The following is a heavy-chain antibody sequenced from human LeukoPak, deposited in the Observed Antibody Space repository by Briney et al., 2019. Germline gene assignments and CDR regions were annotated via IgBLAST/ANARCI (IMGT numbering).Heavy chain of an antibody. CDR3: ARFNSSSPIDY. V-gene: IGHV4-39*07. Sequence: SETLSLTCTVSGGSISSSSYYWGWIRQPPGKGLEWIGSIYYSGSTYYNPSLKSRVTISVDTSKNQFSLKLSSVTAADTAVYYCARFNSSSPIDYWGQGTLVTVSS. J-gene: IGHJ4*02. D-gene: IGHD6-13*01. CDR1: GGSISSSSYY. CDR2: IYYSGST.